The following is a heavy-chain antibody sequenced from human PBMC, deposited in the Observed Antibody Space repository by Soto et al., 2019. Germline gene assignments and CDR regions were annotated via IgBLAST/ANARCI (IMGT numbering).Heavy chain of an antibody. Sequence: GGSLRLSCAASGFTFSSYSMNWVRQAPGKGLEWVSSISSSSSYIYYADSVKGRFTISRDNAKNSLYLQMNSLRAEDTAVYYCATWSENCSSTSCYDFDWFDPWGQGTLVPVSS. J-gene: IGHJ5*02. CDR1: GFTFSSYS. V-gene: IGHV3-21*01. CDR2: ISSSSSYI. CDR3: ATWSENCSSTSCYDFDWFDP. D-gene: IGHD2-2*01.